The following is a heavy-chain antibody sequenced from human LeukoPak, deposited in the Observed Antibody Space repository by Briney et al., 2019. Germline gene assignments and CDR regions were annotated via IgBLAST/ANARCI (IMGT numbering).Heavy chain of an antibody. D-gene: IGHD5-12*01. CDR1: GGSISSGDYY. J-gene: IGHJ4*02. CDR2: IYYSGST. V-gene: IGHV4-30-4*01. CDR3: ARDGGYSGYDLVY. Sequence: SQTLSLTCTVSGGSISSGDYYWSWIRQPPGKGLEWIGYIYYSGSTYYNPSLKSRVTISVDTSKNQFPLKLSSVTATDTAVYYCARDGGYSGYDLVYWGQGTLVTVSS.